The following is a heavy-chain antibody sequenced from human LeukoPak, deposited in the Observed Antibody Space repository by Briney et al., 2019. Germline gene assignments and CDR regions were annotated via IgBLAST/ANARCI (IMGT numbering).Heavy chain of an antibody. J-gene: IGHJ6*03. CDR2: IKQDVTEK. CDR3: ARKRTVGYNWNYGHYYYMDV. D-gene: IGHD1-7*01. CDR1: GFTFSSHW. Sequence: GGSLRLSCAASGFTFSSHWMSWVRQAPGKGLEWVAYIKQDVTEKYYVDSVKGRFSISRDNAKNSLYLQMNSLRAEDTAVYYCARKRTVGYNWNYGHYYYMDVWGKGTTVTVSS. V-gene: IGHV3-7*01.